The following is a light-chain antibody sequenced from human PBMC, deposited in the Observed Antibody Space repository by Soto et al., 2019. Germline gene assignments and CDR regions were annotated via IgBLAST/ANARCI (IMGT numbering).Light chain of an antibody. CDR3: QQTSTAPFT. CDR2: ESS. Sequence: DIELTQSPSSLSASVGDRVTIACRSSQNINIYLNWYQQKPGNAPKLLIFESSSLQSGVTSRFSGSGSRRDFTLTISSLQREDFATYFCQQTSTAPFTFGPGTKVDIK. J-gene: IGKJ3*01. V-gene: IGKV1-39*01. CDR1: QNINIY.